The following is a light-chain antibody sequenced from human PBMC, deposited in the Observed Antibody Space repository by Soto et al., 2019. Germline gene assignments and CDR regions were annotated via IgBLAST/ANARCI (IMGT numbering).Light chain of an antibody. V-gene: IGKV3-15*01. J-gene: IGKJ4*01. CDR2: GAS. CDR1: RSVSSD. Sequence: EIVMTQSPATLSVSPGERATLSCRASRSVSSDLAWYQQKPGQAPRLLIYGASTRATGIPARISGSGSGTEFTLTISSLQSEDFAVYYCQQYNNWPLTFGGGTKVEIK. CDR3: QQYNNWPLT.